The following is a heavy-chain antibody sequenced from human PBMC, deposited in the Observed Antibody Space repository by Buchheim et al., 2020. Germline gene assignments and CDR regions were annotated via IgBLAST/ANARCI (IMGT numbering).Heavy chain of an antibody. J-gene: IGHJ4*02. D-gene: IGHD2-15*01. CDR3: ARAACSGGSCYSYYFDY. Sequence: EVQLVESGGGLVKPGGSLRLSCAASGFTFSSYSMNWVRQAPGKGLEWVSSISSSSSYIYYADSVKGRFTISRETAKNSLYLQMNSLRAEDTAVYYCARAACSGGSCYSYYFDYWGQGTL. CDR1: GFTFSSYS. CDR2: ISSSSSYI. V-gene: IGHV3-21*01.